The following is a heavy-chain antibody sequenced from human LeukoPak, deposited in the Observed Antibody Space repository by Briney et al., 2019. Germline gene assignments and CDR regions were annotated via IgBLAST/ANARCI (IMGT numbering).Heavy chain of an antibody. CDR3: ARVAGSSWNYYYYMDV. CDR2: INPNSGGT. CDR1: GYTFTGYY. D-gene: IGHD6-13*01. V-gene: IGHV1-2*04. Sequence: VASVKVSCKASGYTFTGYYMHWVRQAPGQGLEWMGWINPNSGGTNYAQKFQGWVTMTRDTSISTAYMELRSLRSDDTAVYYCARVAGSSWNYYYYMDVWGKGTTVTVSS. J-gene: IGHJ6*03.